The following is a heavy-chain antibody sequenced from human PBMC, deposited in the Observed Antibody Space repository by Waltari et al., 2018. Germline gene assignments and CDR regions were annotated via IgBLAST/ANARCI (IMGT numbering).Heavy chain of an antibody. V-gene: IGHV3-74*01. J-gene: IGHJ4*02. CDR3: VLYSSSFLGDC. CDR2: INTDGSIT. CDR1: GFIISTYW. D-gene: IGHD6-13*01. Sequence: EVQLVESGGGLVQPGGSLRLSCAASGFIISTYWLHWVRQAPGKGLVSVSHINTDGSITNYADSVKGRFTISRDNAKNTLFLQMNSLRAEDTAVYYCVLYSSSFLGDCWGQGTLVTVSS.